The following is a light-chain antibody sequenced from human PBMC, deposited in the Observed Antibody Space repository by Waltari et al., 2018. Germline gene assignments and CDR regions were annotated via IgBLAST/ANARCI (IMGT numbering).Light chain of an antibody. Sequence: QSVLTQPPSVSGAPGQRVPISCTGSGPNLGAGYDVHWYQQHPGKAPKLLIYGTSTRPPGVPDRFFGSQSGTSASLAITALQAEDEAEYYCQSYDTSLSVVFGGGTKLTVL. V-gene: IGLV1-40*01. CDR1: GPNLGAGYD. J-gene: IGLJ2*01. CDR2: GTS. CDR3: QSYDTSLSVV.